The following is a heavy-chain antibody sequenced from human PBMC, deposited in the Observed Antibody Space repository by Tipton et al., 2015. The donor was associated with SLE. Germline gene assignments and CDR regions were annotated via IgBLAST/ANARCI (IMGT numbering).Heavy chain of an antibody. Sequence: QLVQSGSELKKPGASVRISCKTSGYTFTSSSMNWVRQAPGQGLEWMGWININTGNPTYAQGFTGRFAFSLDTSVSTAYLQISSLKAEDPAVYYCARSKGVFDYWGQGTLVTVSS. CDR3: ARSKGVFDY. CDR2: ININTGNP. V-gene: IGHV7-4-1*02. D-gene: IGHD4-11*01. J-gene: IGHJ4*02. CDR1: GYTFTSSS.